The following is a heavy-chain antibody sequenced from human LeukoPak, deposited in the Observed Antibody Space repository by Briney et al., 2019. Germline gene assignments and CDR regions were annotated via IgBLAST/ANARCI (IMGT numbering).Heavy chain of an antibody. J-gene: IGHJ4*02. D-gene: IGHD3-22*01. CDR2: IYNDGST. CDR3: AADSSGYSFDY. V-gene: IGHV3-66*02. CDR1: GFTVSHNY. Sequence: GGSLRLSCVASGFTVSHNYMSWVRQAPGKGLEWVSVIYNDGSTYYADSVKGRFTISRDNSKNTLYLQMNSLRAEDTAVYYCAADSSGYSFDYWGQGTLVTVSS.